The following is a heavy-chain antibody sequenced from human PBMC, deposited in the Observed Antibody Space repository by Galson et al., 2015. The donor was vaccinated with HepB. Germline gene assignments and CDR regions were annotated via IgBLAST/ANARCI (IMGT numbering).Heavy chain of an antibody. V-gene: IGHV1-2*04. CDR1: GYTFTGYY. CDR3: ARNYGGNSDAFDI. CDR2: INPNSGGT. J-gene: IGHJ3*02. Sequence: SVKVSCKASGYTFTGYYMHWVRQAPGQGLEWMGRINPNSGGTNFAQKFQGWVTMTRDTSISTAYMELSRLRSDDTAVYYCARNYGGNSDAFDIWGQGTMVTISS. D-gene: IGHD4-23*01.